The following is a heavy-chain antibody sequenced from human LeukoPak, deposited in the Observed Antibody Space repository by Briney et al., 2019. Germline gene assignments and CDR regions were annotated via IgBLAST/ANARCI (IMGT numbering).Heavy chain of an antibody. J-gene: IGHJ5*02. Sequence: SETLSLTCTVSGGSISSSSYYWGWIRQPPGKGLEWIGSIYYSGSTYYNPSLKSRVTISVDTSKNQFSLKLSSVTAADTAVYYCARRQTKWYNWNDAGWFDPWGQGTLVTVSS. D-gene: IGHD1-1*01. CDR1: GGSISSSSYY. CDR3: ARRQTKWYNWNDAGWFDP. V-gene: IGHV4-39*01. CDR2: IYYSGST.